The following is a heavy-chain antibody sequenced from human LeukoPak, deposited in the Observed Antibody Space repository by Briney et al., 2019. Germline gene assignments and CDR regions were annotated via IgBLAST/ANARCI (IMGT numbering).Heavy chain of an antibody. CDR1: GYTFTSYG. CDR2: ISAYNGNT. CDR3: ARDAVILGYCSSTSCRNFDY. V-gene: IGHV1-18*01. J-gene: IGHJ4*02. Sequence: ASVKVSCKASGYTFTSYGISWVRQAPGQGLEWMGWISAYNGNTNYAQKLQGRVTMTTDTSTSTAYMELRSLRSDDTAVYYCARDAVILGYCSSTSCRNFDYWGQGTLVTVSS. D-gene: IGHD2-2*01.